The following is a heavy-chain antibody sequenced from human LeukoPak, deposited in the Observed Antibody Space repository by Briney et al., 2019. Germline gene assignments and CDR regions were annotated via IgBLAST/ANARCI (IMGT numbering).Heavy chain of an antibody. CDR2: INWNGGST. J-gene: IGHJ5*02. D-gene: IGHD1-14*01. Sequence: RHGGSLRLSCAASGFPFDDYGMSGVRQAPGKGREWVSGINWNGGSTGYADSVKGRFTLSRDNAKNSLYLQMNSLRAEDTALYYCARDFAAPDSNWFDPWGQGPLVTVSS. CDR3: ARDFAAPDSNWFDP. CDR1: GFPFDDYG. V-gene: IGHV3-20*04.